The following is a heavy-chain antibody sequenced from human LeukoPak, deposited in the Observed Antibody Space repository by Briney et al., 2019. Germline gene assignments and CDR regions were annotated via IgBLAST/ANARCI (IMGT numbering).Heavy chain of an antibody. Sequence: GGSLRLSCAASGFTFSSAWMSWVRQAPGKGLEWVSAISGSGGGTYYADSVKGRFTISRDNSKNTLYVQMNSLRAEDTAVYYCAKFHTVTTTYWGQGTLVTVSA. J-gene: IGHJ4*02. D-gene: IGHD4-11*01. CDR2: ISGSGGGT. CDR3: AKFHTVTTTY. V-gene: IGHV3-23*01. CDR1: GFTFSSAW.